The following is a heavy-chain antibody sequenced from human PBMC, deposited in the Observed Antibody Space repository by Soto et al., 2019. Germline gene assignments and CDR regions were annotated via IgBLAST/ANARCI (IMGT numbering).Heavy chain of an antibody. Sequence: EVQLLESGGGLVQPGGSLRLSCAASGFTFSSYAMSWVRQAPGQGLEWVSAISGSGGSTYYADYVKGRFTISRDNSKNTLYLQMNSLRAEDTAVYYWAKKGRDLGGAVTTYWGQGTLVTVSS. CDR2: ISGSGGST. J-gene: IGHJ4*02. V-gene: IGHV3-23*01. CDR3: AKKGRDLGGAVTTY. D-gene: IGHD4-17*01. CDR1: GFTFSSYA.